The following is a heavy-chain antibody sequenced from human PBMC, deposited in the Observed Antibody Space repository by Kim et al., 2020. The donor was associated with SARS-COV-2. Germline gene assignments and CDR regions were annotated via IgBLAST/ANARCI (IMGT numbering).Heavy chain of an antibody. CDR1: GYTFTKYA. Sequence: DSVKVSCRAFGYTFTKYAISWVRQAPGQGLERMAWISVYNGDTNYAQKLQHRITMTTDTSTNTAYMELRSLTSDETAVNYCARVAILAFWANYMDVWGTG. J-gene: IGHJ6*03. V-gene: IGHV1-18*01. CDR2: ISVYNGDT. D-gene: IGHD1-26*01. CDR3: ARVAILAFWANYMDV.